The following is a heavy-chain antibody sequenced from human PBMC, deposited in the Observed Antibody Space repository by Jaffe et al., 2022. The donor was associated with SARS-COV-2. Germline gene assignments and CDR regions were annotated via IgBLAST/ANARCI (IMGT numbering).Heavy chain of an antibody. D-gene: IGHD5-18*01. J-gene: IGHJ4*02. CDR2: IWYDGSNK. CDR1: GFTFSSYG. V-gene: IGHV3-33*01. Sequence: QVQLVESGGGVVQPGRSLRLSCAASGFTFSSYGMHWVRQAPGKGLEWVAVIWYDGSNKYYADSVKGRFTISRDNSKNTLYLQMNSLRAEDTAVYYCARDPAVEMATAGFFDYWGQGTLVTVSS. CDR3: ARDPAVEMATAGFFDY.